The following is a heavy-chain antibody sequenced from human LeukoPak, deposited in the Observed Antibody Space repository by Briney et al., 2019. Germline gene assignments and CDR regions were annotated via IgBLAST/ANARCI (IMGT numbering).Heavy chain of an antibody. CDR3: ARGAFSYYYDSSGYGYYYYMDV. CDR2: INPNSGGT. V-gene: IGHV1-2*02. D-gene: IGHD3-22*01. CDR1: GYTFTSNY. J-gene: IGHJ6*03. Sequence: ASVKVSCKAFGYTFTSNYMHWVRQAPGQGLEWMGWINPNSGGTNYAQKFQGRVTMTRDTSISTAYMELSRLRSDDTAVYYCARGAFSYYYDSSGYGYYYYMDVWGKGTTVTVSS.